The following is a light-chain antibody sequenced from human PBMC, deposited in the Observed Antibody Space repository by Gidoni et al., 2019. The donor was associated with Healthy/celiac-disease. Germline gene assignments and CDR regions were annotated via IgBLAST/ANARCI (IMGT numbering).Light chain of an antibody. J-gene: IGKJ5*01. V-gene: IGKV1-33*01. CDR1: QDISNY. CDR2: DAS. CDR3: QQYDNLPPRVT. Sequence: DIQMTQSPSSLSASVGDRVTITCQASQDISNYLNWYQQKPGKAPKLLIYDASNLETGVPSRFSGSGSGTDFTFTISSLQPEYIATYYCQQYDNLPPRVTFGQWTRLEIK.